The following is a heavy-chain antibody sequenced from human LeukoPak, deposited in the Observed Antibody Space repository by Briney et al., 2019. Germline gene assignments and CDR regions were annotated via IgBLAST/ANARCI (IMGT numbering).Heavy chain of an antibody. J-gene: IGHJ4*02. D-gene: IGHD1-26*01. CDR2: IYSGGST. CDR1: GFTVSSNY. Sequence: GGSLRLSCAASGFTVSSNYMSWVRQAPGKGLEWVSVIYSGGSTYYADSVKGRFTISRHNSKNTLYLQMNSLRAEDTAVYYCAKDYSGSYYVGDVVDYWGQGTLVTVSS. V-gene: IGHV3-53*04. CDR3: AKDYSGSYYVGDVVDY.